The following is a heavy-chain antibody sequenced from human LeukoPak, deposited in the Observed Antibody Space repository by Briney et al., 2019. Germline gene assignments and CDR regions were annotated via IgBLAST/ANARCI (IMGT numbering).Heavy chain of an antibody. V-gene: IGHV3-21*01. Sequence: GGSLRLSCAASGFTFSSYSMNWVRQAPGKGLEWVSYISGSSTYIYYADSVKGRFTVSRDNAQNSLHLQMNSLRAEDTAVYYCASNVTTTPITTGGAFNIWGQGTMVTVSS. D-gene: IGHD4-17*01. CDR1: GFTFSSYS. J-gene: IGHJ3*02. CDR2: ISGSSTYI. CDR3: ASNVTTTPITTGGAFNI.